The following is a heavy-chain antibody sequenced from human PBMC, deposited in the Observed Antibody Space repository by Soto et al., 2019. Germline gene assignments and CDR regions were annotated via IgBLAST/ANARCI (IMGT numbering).Heavy chain of an antibody. J-gene: IGHJ4*02. CDR2: INAGNGNT. CDR1: GYTFTSYA. Sequence: QVQLVQSGAEVKKPGASVKVSCKASGYTFTSYAMHWVRQAPGQRLEWMGWINAGNGNTKYSQKFQGRVTITRDTXXXXXXXXXXXXXXXXTXXYYCARDYPYSGYDFVGDYWGQGTLVTVSS. CDR3: ARDYPYSGYDFVGDY. D-gene: IGHD5-12*01. V-gene: IGHV1-3*01.